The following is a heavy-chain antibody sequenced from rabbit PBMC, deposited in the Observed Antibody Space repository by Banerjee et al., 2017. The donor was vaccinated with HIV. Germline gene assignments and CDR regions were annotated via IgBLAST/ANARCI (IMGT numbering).Heavy chain of an antibody. CDR3: ARGGGGYAGYGHGDDAFDP. Sequence: QEQLEESGGGLVKPEGSLTLTCKASGFSFSNNYVMCWVRQAPGKGLEWIACINTSSGNTHYASWAKGRFTISKTSSTVDLKMTSLTAADTATYFCARGGGGYAGYGHGDDAFDPWGPGTLVTVS. CDR2: INTSSGNT. J-gene: IGHJ2*01. CDR1: GFSFSNNYV. V-gene: IGHV1S45*01. D-gene: IGHD7-1*01.